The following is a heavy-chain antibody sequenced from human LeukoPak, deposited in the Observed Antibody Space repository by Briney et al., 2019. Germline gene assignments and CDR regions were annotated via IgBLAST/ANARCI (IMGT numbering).Heavy chain of an antibody. CDR2: MNPNSGNT. D-gene: IGHD6-19*01. CDR3: ARSGYSSGWYWGDY. J-gene: IGHJ4*02. CDR1: GYTFTSYD. Sequence: ASVKVSCKASGYTFTSYDINWVRQATGQGLEWMGWMNPNSGNTGYAQKFQGRVTMTRNTSISTAYMELSSLRSEDTAVYYCARSGYSSGWYWGDYWGQGTLVTVSS. V-gene: IGHV1-8*01.